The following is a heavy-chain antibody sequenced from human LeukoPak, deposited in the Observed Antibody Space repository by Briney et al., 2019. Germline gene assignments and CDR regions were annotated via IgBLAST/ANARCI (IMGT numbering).Heavy chain of an antibody. CDR3: ARSNRGDSSDYYSLDY. D-gene: IGHD3-22*01. CDR2: IKQDGSEK. CDR1: GFTFSSYW. J-gene: IGHJ4*02. V-gene: IGHV3-7*01. Sequence: PGGSLRLSCAASGFTFSSYWMSWVRQAPGKGLEWVANIKQDGSEKYYVDSVKGRFTISRDNAKNSLYLQMNSLRAEDTAVYYCARSNRGDSSDYYSLDYWGQGTLVTVSS.